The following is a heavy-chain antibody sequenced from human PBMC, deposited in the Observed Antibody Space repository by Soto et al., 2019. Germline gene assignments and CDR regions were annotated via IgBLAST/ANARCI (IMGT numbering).Heavy chain of an antibody. CDR2: INPSGGST. CDR3: ARDGPSGSYNLDY. Sequence: ASVKVSCKASGYTFTNYYAHWVRQAPGQGPEWMGIINPSGGSTTYTQKFQGRVTMTGDTSTSTVYMELSSLRSEDTAVYYCARDGPSGSYNLDYWGQGTLVTVSS. D-gene: IGHD1-26*01. J-gene: IGHJ4*01. CDR1: GYTFTNYY. V-gene: IGHV1-46*01.